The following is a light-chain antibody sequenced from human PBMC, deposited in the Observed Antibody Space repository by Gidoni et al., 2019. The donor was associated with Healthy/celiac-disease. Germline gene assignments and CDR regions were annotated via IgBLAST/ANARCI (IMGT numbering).Light chain of an antibody. J-gene: IGKJ2*01. CDR1: QGISSY. CDR2: AAS. CDR3: QQLNSYPYT. Sequence: DIQLTQSPSFLAASVGDRVTITCRASQGISSYLAWYQQKPGKAPKLLIYAASTLQSGVPSRFSGIGSGTEFTLTISSLQPEDFSTYYCQQLNSYPYTFGQGTKLESK. V-gene: IGKV1-9*01.